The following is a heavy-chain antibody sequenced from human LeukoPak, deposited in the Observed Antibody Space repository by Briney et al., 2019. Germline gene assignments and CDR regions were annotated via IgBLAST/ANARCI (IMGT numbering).Heavy chain of an antibody. CDR2: ISGSGGST. CDR1: GFTFSSYA. Sequence: GGSLGLSCAASGFTFSSYAMSWVRQAPGKGLEWVSAISGSGGSTYYADSVKGRFTISRDNYKNTLYLQMNSLRAEDTAVYYCAKVGTGREFEYWGQGTLVTVSS. D-gene: IGHD1-1*01. CDR3: AKVGTGREFEY. V-gene: IGHV3-23*01. J-gene: IGHJ4*02.